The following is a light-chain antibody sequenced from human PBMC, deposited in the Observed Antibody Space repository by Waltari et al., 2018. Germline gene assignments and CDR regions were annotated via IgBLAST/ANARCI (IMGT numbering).Light chain of an antibody. CDR3: CSYAGSSTYV. CDR2: AGR. CDR1: SSDVGNYNL. V-gene: IGLV2-23*01. J-gene: IGLJ1*01. Sequence: QSALTQPASVSGSPGQSITISCPGTSSDVGNYNLSSWYQRHPGKAPKLMISAGRTRPSGVSNRFSGSKSGNTASLTISGLQAEDEADYYCCSYAGSSTYVFGTGTKVTVL.